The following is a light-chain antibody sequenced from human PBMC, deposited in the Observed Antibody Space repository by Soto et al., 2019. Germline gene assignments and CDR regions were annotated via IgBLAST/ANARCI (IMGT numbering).Light chain of an antibody. CDR1: SSDVGSYNI. CDR2: EGS. V-gene: IGLV2-23*01. Sequence: QSALTQPASVSGSPGQSITISCTGTSSDVGSYNIVSWYQQHPGKAPKLMIYEGSKRPSGVSNRFSGSKSANTASLTISGLQAEYEADYYCCSYAGSSTLVFGGGTKVTVL. J-gene: IGLJ2*01. CDR3: CSYAGSSTLV.